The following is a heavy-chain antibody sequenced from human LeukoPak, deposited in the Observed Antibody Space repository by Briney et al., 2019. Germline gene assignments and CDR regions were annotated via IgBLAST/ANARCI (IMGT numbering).Heavy chain of an antibody. V-gene: IGHV3-33*01. CDR1: GFTFSSYG. J-gene: IGHJ6*02. D-gene: IGHD3-10*01. CDR2: IWYDGSNK. CDR3: ARDNYYGSGSYQYYYYYYGMDV. Sequence: GGSLRLSCAASGFTFSSYGMHWVRQAPGKGLEWVAVIWYDGSNKYYADSVKGRFTISRDNSKSTLYLQMNSLRAEDTAVYYCARDNYYGSGSYQYYYYYYGMDVWGQGTTVTVSS.